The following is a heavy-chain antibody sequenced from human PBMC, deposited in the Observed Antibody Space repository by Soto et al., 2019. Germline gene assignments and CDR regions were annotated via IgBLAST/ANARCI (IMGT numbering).Heavy chain of an antibody. Sequence: SETLSLTCTVSGGSISSYYWSWIQQPPGKGLEWIGYIYYSGSTNYNPSLKSRVTISVDTSKNQFSLKLSSVTAADTAVYYCARHDYYGSGSYPFDYWGQGTLVTVSS. CDR1: GGSISSYY. CDR3: ARHDYYGSGSYPFDY. D-gene: IGHD3-10*01. J-gene: IGHJ4*02. V-gene: IGHV4-59*08. CDR2: IYYSGST.